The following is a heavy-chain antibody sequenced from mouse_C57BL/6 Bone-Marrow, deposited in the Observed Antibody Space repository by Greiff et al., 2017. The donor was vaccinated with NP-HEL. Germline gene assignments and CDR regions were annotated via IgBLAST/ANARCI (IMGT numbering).Heavy chain of an antibody. CDR3: AVLFV. D-gene: IGHD1-1*02. J-gene: IGHJ1*03. V-gene: IGHV1-76*01. CDR1: GYTFTDYY. Sequence: VKLQESGAELVRPGASVKLSCKASGYTFTDYYINWVKQRPGQGLEWIARIYPGSGNTYYNEKFKGKATLTAEKSSSTAYMQLSSLTSEDSAVYFCAVLFVWGTGTTVTVSS. CDR2: IYPGSGNT.